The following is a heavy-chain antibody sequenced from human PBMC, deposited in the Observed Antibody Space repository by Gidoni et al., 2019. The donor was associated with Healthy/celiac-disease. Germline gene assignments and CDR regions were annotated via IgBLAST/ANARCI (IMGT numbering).Heavy chain of an antibody. Sequence: QITLKESGPTLVKPTQTLTLTCTFSGLSLSTSGGGVGCIRQPPGKALEWLALIYWNDDKRYSPSLKSRLTITKDTSKNQVVLTMTNMDPVDTATYYCAHRRAEQLVRGGHYFDYWGQGTLVTVSS. CDR1: GLSLSTSGGG. CDR3: AHRRAEQLVRGGHYFDY. D-gene: IGHD6-6*01. J-gene: IGHJ4*02. CDR2: IYWNDDK. V-gene: IGHV2-5*01.